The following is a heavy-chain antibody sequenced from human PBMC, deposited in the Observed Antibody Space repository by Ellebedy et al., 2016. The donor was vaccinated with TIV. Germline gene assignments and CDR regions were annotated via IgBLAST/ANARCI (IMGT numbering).Heavy chain of an antibody. CDR2: INPNSGGT. J-gene: IGHJ4*02. D-gene: IGHD5-12*01. CDR3: ARDKESGGYDFLFDY. Sequence: AASVKVSCKASGYTFTGYYMHWVRQAPGQGLEWMGWINPNSGGTNYAQKFQGRVTMTRDTSISTAYMELSRLRSDDTAVYYCARDKESGGYDFLFDYWGQGTLVTVSS. CDR1: GYTFTGYY. V-gene: IGHV1-2*02.